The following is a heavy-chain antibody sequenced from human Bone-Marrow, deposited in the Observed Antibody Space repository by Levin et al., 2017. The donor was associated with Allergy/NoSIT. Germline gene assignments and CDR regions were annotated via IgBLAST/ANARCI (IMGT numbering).Heavy chain of an antibody. D-gene: IGHD2-2*01. CDR2: IYHSGST. V-gene: IGHV4-4*02. CDR1: GGSISSSNW. CDR3: AREDIVVVPAATNHNWFDP. J-gene: IGHJ5*02. Sequence: SETLSLTCAVSGGSISSSNWWSWVRQPPGKGLEWIGEIYHSGSTNYNPSLKSRVTISVDKSKNQFSLKLSSVTAADTAVYYCAREDIVVVPAATNHNWFDPWGQGTLVTVSS.